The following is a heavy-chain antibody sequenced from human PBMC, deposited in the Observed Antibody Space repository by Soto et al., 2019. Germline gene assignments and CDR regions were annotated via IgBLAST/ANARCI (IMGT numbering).Heavy chain of an antibody. V-gene: IGHV1-18*01. Sequence: QVQLVQSGGEVKKPGASVKVSCKASGYTFTTYGITWVRQGPGQGLEWMGWISAYNGNTNYAQKVQGRVTMTTDTSTSPAYMELRSLRSDDTAVYYCARAVDYYDSSGYSPHEYFQHWGQGTLVTVSS. J-gene: IGHJ1*01. CDR1: GYTFTTYG. CDR3: ARAVDYYDSSGYSPHEYFQH. CDR2: ISAYNGNT. D-gene: IGHD3-22*01.